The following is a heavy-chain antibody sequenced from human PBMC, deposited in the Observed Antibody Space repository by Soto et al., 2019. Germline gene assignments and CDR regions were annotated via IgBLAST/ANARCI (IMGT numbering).Heavy chain of an antibody. V-gene: IGHV3-15*01. Sequence: EVQLVESGGGLVKPGGSLRLSCAASGFTFSNAWMSWVRQAPGKGLEWVARIKSKTDGGTTDYAAPVKGRFTISRDDSKNTLYLQMNSLKTEDTAVYYCTTARGVGGYSSFADAFDIWGQGTMVTVSS. D-gene: IGHD6-13*01. CDR3: TTARGVGGYSSFADAFDI. J-gene: IGHJ3*02. CDR2: IKSKTDGGTT. CDR1: GFTFSNAW.